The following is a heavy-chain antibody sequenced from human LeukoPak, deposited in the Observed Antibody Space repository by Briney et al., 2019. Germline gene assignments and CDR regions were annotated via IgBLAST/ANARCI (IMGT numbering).Heavy chain of an antibody. D-gene: IGHD3-10*01. CDR2: INAGNGNT. CDR1: GYTFTSYA. J-gene: IGHJ5*02. Sequence: ASVKVSCKASGYTFTSYAMHWVRQAPGQRLEWMGWINAGNGNTKYSQKFQGRVTITRDTSASTAYMELSSLRSEDTAVYYCARGDYYGSGMESNWFDPWGQGTLVTVSS. V-gene: IGHV1-3*01. CDR3: ARGDYYGSGMESNWFDP.